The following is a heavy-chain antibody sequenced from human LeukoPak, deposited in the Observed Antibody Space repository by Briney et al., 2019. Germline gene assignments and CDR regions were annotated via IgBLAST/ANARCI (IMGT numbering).Heavy chain of an antibody. D-gene: IGHD1-1*01. CDR1: GGSFSGYY. CDR3: ARLEGLRWGYYFDY. Sequence: SETLSLTCAVYGGSFSGYYWSWIRQPPGKGLEWIGEINHSGSTNYNPSLKSRVTISVDTSKNQISLKLSSVTAADTAVYYCARLEGLRWGYYFDYWGQGTLVTVSS. V-gene: IGHV4-34*01. J-gene: IGHJ4*02. CDR2: INHSGST.